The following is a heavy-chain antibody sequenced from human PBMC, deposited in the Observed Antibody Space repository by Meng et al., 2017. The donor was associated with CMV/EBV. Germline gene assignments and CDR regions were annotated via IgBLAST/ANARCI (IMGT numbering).Heavy chain of an antibody. CDR3: ARGGYYYDSSGLFDY. J-gene: IGHJ4*02. CDR1: GGSFSGYY. Sequence: SQTLSLTCAVYGGSFSGYYWSWIRQPPGKGLEWIGEINRSGSTNYNPSLKSRVTISVDTSKNQFSLKLSSVTAADTAVYYCARGGYYYDSSGLFDYWGQGTLVTAPQ. V-gene: IGHV4-34*01. D-gene: IGHD3-22*01. CDR2: INRSGST.